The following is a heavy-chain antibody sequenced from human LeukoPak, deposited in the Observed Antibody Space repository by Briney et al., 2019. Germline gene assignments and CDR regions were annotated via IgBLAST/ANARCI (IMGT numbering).Heavy chain of an antibody. CDR2: ISSSSSYI. CDR3: ARDSVGATGDY. J-gene: IGHJ4*02. V-gene: IGHV3-21*01. CDR1: GFTFSSYS. D-gene: IGHD1-26*01. Sequence: GGSLRLSCAASGFTFSSYSMNWVRQAPGKGLEWVSSISSSSSYIYYADSVKGRFTISRDNAKNSLYLKMNSLRAEDTAVYYCARDSVGATGDYWGQGTLVTVSS.